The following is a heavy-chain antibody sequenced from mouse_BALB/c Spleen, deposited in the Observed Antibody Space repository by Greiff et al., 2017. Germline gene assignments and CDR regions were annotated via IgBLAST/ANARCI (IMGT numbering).Heavy chain of an antibody. CDR3: ARGGGKYYDYDGFAY. D-gene: IGHD2-4*01. J-gene: IGHJ3*01. V-gene: IGHV5-6-5*01. Sequence: EVKVVESGGGLVKPGGSLKLSCAASGFTFSSYAMSWVRQTPEKRLEWVASISRGGSTYYPDSVKGRFTISRDNARNILYLQMSSLRSEDTAMYYCARGGGKYYDYDGFAYWGQGTLVTVSA. CDR2: ISRGGST. CDR1: GFTFSSYA.